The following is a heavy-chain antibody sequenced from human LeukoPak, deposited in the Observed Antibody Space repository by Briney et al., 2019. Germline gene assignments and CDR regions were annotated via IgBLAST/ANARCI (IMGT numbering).Heavy chain of an antibody. D-gene: IGHD3-10*01. Sequence: GASVKVSCKASGYTFSDYYMHWVRQAPGQGLEWMGWINPNNGGTNYALKFQGRVSMTRDTSISTVYMEVGRLRSDDTAVYYCARDNYGSGSYYKYWGQGTLVTVSS. J-gene: IGHJ4*02. CDR2: INPNNGGT. V-gene: IGHV1-2*02. CDR1: GYTFSDYY. CDR3: ARDNYGSGSYYKY.